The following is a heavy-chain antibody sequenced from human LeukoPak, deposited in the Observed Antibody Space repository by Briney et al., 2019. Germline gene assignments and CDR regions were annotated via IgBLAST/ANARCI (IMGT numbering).Heavy chain of an antibody. J-gene: IGHJ4*02. V-gene: IGHV1-2*06. Sequence: LWASVKVSCKASGYTFTGYYMHWVRQAPGQGLEWMGRINPNSGGTNYAQKFRGRVTMTRDTSISTAYMELSRLRSDDTAVYYCASWGSTGSSFDYWGQGTLVTVSS. D-gene: IGHD6-6*01. CDR1: GYTFTGYY. CDR2: INPNSGGT. CDR3: ASWGSTGSSFDY.